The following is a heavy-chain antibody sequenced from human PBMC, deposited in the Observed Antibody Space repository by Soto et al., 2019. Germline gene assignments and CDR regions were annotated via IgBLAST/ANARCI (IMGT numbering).Heavy chain of an antibody. V-gene: IGHV5-51*01. CDR2: IYPGDSDT. D-gene: IGHD2-2*01. J-gene: IGHJ5*02. CDR1: GFTFSSYW. Sequence: GGSLRLSCAASGFTFSSYWMSWVRQAPGKGLEWMGIIYPGDSDTRYSPSFQGQVTISVDKSITTAYLQWNSLKASDTAMYYCARGYCTSTICDPWFDPWGQGTLVTVSS. CDR3: ARGYCTSTICDPWFDP.